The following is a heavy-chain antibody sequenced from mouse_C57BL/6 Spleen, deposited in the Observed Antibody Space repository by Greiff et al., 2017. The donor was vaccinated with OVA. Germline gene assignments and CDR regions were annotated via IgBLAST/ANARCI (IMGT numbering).Heavy chain of an antibody. J-gene: IGHJ4*01. CDR2: IDTSDSYT. Sequence: QVQLQQPGAELVRPGPSVKLSCKASGYTFTSYWMHWVKQRPGQGLEWIGVIDTSDSYTNYNQKFKGKATLTVDTSSSTAYMQLSSLTSEDSAVYYCARSRQLRLRGAMDYWGQGTSVTVSS. V-gene: IGHV1-59*01. CDR3: ARSRQLRLRGAMDY. CDR1: GYTFTSYW. D-gene: IGHD3-2*02.